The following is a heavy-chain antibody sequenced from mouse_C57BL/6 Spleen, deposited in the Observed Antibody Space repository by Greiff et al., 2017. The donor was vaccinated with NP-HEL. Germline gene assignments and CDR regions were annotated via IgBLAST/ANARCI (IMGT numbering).Heavy chain of an antibody. J-gene: IGHJ2*01. CDR2: IYPGDGDT. Sequence: VQLQQSGAELVKPGASVKISCKASGYAFSNYWMNWVKQRPGKGLEWIGQIYPGDGDTNYNGKFKGKATLTADKSSSTAYMQLSSLTSEDSAVYFCARDYYGSSYNYWGQGTTLTVSS. D-gene: IGHD1-1*01. CDR1: GYAFSNYW. CDR3: ARDYYGSSYNY. V-gene: IGHV1-80*01.